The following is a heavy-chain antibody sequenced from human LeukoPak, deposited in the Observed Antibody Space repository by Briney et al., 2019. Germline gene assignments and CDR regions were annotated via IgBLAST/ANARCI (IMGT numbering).Heavy chain of an antibody. CDR1: GFTFSSYS. D-gene: IGHD5-12*01. J-gene: IGHJ4*02. Sequence: GESLRLSCAASGFTFSSYSMNWVRQAPGKGLEWVSSISSSSSYIYYADSVKGRFTISRDNAKNSLYLQMNSLRAEDTAVYYCARSSMVATNWFDYWGQGTLVTVSS. CDR3: ARSSMVATNWFDY. V-gene: IGHV3-21*01. CDR2: ISSSSSYI.